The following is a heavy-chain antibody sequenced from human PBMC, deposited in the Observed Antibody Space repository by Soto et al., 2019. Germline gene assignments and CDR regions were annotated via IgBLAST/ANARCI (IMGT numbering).Heavy chain of an antibody. CDR3: ARAVALPADFAY. CDR1: GYTFTVYA. J-gene: IGHJ4*02. CDR2: INAGNGNT. D-gene: IGHD2-21*02. V-gene: IGHV1-3*01. Sequence: ASVKVSCKASGYTFTVYAMHWVRQAPGQRLEWMGWINAGNGNTKYSQKFQGRVTITRDTSASTAYMELSSLRSEDTAVYYCARAVALPADFAYWGQGTLVTVSS.